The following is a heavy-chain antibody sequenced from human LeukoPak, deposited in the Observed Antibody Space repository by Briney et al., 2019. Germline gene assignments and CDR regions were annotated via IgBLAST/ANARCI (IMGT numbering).Heavy chain of an antibody. CDR2: MNPTSGNR. D-gene: IGHD2-2*01. CDR1: GYTLTGYD. Sequence: ASVKVSCKASGYTLTGYDISWVRQATGQGLEWMGWMNPTSGNRGYAQKFQGRVTMTSDTSISTAYMELSSLRSEDTAVYYCARTGAGSSARDVWGQGTTVTVSS. CDR3: ARTGAGSSARDV. V-gene: IGHV1-8*01. J-gene: IGHJ6*02.